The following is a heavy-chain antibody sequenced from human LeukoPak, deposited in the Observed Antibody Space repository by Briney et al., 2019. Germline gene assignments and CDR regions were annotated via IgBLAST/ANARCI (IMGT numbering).Heavy chain of an antibody. CDR3: AKGSTWIQLWLSDY. CDR2: IKPDGSDK. D-gene: IGHD5-18*01. CDR1: GFTFSSYS. V-gene: IGHV3-7*01. Sequence: GGSLRLSCAASGFTFSSYSMNWVRQAPGKGLEWVANIKPDGSDKYYVDSVKGRFTISRDNAKSSLYLQMNSLRAEDTAAYYCAKGSTWIQLWLSDYWGQGTLVTVSS. J-gene: IGHJ4*02.